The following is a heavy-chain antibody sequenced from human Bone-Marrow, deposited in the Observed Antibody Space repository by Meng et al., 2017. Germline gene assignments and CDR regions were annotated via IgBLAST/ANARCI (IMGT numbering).Heavy chain of an antibody. CDR2: INHSGST. D-gene: IGHD3-10*01. V-gene: IGHV4-34*01. J-gene: IGHJ4*02. CDR1: GGSFSGYY. CDR3: ARVHGYYYGSGSHVFDY. Sequence: SQTLSLTCAVYGGSFSGYYWSWIRQPPGKGLEWIGEINHSGSTNYNPSLKSRVTISVDTSKTQFSLKLSSVTAADTAVYYCARVHGYYYGSGSHVFDYWGQGTLVTVSS.